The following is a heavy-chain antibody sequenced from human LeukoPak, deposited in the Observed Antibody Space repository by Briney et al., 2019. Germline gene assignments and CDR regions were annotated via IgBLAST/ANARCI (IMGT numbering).Heavy chain of an antibody. Sequence: PSETLSLTCTVSGGSISSSSYYWGWIRQPPGKGLEWIGSIYYSGSTYYNPSLKSRVTISVDTSKNQFSLKLSSVTAADTAVYYCATALDIVVVPAAPFDYWGQGTLVTVSS. J-gene: IGHJ4*02. CDR2: IYYSGST. V-gene: IGHV4-39*01. D-gene: IGHD2-2*03. CDR3: ATALDIVVVPAAPFDY. CDR1: GGSISSSSYY.